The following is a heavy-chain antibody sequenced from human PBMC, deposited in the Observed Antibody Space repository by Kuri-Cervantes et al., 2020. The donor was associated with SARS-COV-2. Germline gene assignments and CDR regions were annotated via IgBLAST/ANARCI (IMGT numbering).Heavy chain of an antibody. CDR2: SSSSISYI. CDR3: ARPFNWGSTHAFDI. CDR1: GFTFSSYS. J-gene: IGHJ3*02. D-gene: IGHD7-27*01. V-gene: IGHV3-21*01. Sequence: GRSLRPSCAASGFTFSSYSMNWVRQAPGKGLEWVSSSSSSISYIYYADSVKGRFTISRDNAKNSLYRQMNSLRAEDTAVYYCARPFNWGSTHAFDIWGQGTMVTVSS.